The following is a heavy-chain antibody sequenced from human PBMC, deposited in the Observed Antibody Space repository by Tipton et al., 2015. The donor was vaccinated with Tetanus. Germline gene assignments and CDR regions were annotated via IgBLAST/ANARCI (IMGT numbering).Heavy chain of an antibody. Sequence: GLVKPSETLSLTCTVSGGSISSGTFYWDWLRQPPGKPLEWIGNIYYTGSTLQNPSLKSRVTMSLDRSKNQFYLEVRSVTAADTAVYYCSRSAVNWFDPWGQGTLVTVSS. CDR3: SRSAVNWFDP. V-gene: IGHV4-39*01. CDR1: GGSISSGTFY. CDR2: IYYTGST. J-gene: IGHJ5*02.